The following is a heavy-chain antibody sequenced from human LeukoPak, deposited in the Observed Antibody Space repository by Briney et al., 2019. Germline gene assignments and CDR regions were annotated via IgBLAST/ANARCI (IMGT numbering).Heavy chain of an antibody. D-gene: IGHD1-20*01. CDR2: IHYSGST. CDR3: ARDGIRGTPEFDY. Sequence: PSETLSLTCTVSGGSISSYYWSWIRQPPGKGLEWIGYIHYSGSTKNNPYLKSRVTISVDTSKNQFSLKLNSVTAADTAVYYCARDGIRGTPEFDYWGQGTLVTVSS. J-gene: IGHJ4*02. CDR1: GGSISSYY. V-gene: IGHV4-59*01.